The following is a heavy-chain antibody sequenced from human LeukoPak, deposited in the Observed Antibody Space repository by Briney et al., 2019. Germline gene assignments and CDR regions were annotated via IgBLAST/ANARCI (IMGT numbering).Heavy chain of an antibody. V-gene: IGHV5-51*01. CDR3: ARSPQVVTPEFDY. Sequence: GESLKISCKGSGYRFTSYWIGWVRQMPGKGLEWMGIIYPGDSDTRYSPSFQGQVTISADKSISTAYLQWSSLKASDTAMYYCARSPQVVTPEFDYWGQGTLVTVSS. CDR1: GYRFTSYW. J-gene: IGHJ4*02. D-gene: IGHD4-23*01. CDR2: IYPGDSDT.